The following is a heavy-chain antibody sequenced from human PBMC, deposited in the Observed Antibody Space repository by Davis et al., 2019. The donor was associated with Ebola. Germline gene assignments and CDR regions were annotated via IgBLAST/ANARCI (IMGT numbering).Heavy chain of an antibody. J-gene: IGHJ6*02. CDR2: ISYDGSNK. Sequence: GESLKISCAASGFTFSSYAMHWVRQAPGKGLEWVAVISYDGSNKYYADSVKGRFTISRDNSKNTLYLQMNSLRAEDTAVYYCARGRALRYYYYGMDVWGQGTTVTVSS. CDR3: ARGRALRYYYYGMDV. D-gene: IGHD1-26*01. CDR1: GFTFSSYA. V-gene: IGHV3-30-3*01.